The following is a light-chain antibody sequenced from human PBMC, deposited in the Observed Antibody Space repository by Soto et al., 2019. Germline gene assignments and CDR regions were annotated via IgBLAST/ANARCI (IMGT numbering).Light chain of an antibody. Sequence: QSALTQPPSASGSPGQSVTISCTGTSSDVGGYNYVSWYQQHPGKAPKFMIYEVSKRPSGVPDRFSGSKSGNTASLTVSGLQADDEADYYCSSYAGSNNFEVFGTGTKVTVL. J-gene: IGLJ1*01. CDR1: SSDVGGYNY. V-gene: IGLV2-8*01. CDR3: SSYAGSNNFEV. CDR2: EVS.